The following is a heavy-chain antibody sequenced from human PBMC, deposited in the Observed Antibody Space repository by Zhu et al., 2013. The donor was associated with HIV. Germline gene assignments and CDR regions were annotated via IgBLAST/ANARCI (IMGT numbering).Heavy chain of an antibody. CDR2: IIPILGIA. J-gene: IGHJ3*02. V-gene: IGHV1-69*02. CDR3: ARSISGYEFSFDI. CDR1: GGTFSSYT. Sequence: QVQLVQSGAEVKKPGSSVKVSCKASGGTFSSYTISWVRQAPGQGLEWMGRIIPILGIANYAQKFQGRVTITADKSTSTAYMELSSLRSEDTAVYYCARSISGYEFSFDIWGQGTMVTVSS. D-gene: IGHD5-12*01.